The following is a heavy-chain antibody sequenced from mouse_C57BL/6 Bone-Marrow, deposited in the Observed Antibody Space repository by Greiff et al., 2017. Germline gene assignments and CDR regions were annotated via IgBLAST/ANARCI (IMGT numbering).Heavy chain of an antibody. Sequence: DVQLVESEGGLVQPGSSMTLSCTPSGFTFSDYYLAWVRQVPEKGLEWVANINYDGSSTSSLDSLPSRFIISSDPAKSILYLQMSSLKSEDTATYYCARGVVARDYWGQGATLTVSS. CDR3: ARGVVARDY. D-gene: IGHD1-1*01. J-gene: IGHJ2*01. V-gene: IGHV5-16*01. CDR1: GFTFSDYY. CDR2: INYDGSST.